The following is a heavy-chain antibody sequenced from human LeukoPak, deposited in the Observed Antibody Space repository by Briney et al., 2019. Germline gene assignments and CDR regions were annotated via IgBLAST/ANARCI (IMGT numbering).Heavy chain of an antibody. CDR3: ARGHYDSIWFNWFDP. CDR1: GGSISSSSYY. CDR2: IYYSGST. J-gene: IGHJ5*02. V-gene: IGHV4-39*07. Sequence: SETLSLTCTVSGGSISSSSYYWGWIRQPPGKGLEWIGSIYYSGSTYYNPSLKSRVTISVDTSKNQFSLKLSSVTAADTAVYYCARGHYDSIWFNWFDPWGQGTLVTVSS. D-gene: IGHD3-22*01.